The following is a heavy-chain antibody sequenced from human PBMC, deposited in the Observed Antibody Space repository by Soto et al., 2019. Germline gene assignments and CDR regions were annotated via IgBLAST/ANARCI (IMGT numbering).Heavy chain of an antibody. CDR3: ARGPLVVLNYFES. CDR2: IFPLTDIP. V-gene: IGHV1-69*02. J-gene: IGHJ4*02. Sequence: QVQLVQSGTEVKKPGSSVKVSCKASGGTFRNYPINWVRQAPGQGLEWMGSIFPLTDIPDYAQNFQARLKISADKSTSTAYMELSSLTSDDTAMYFCARGPLVVLNYFESWGQGTLFTVSS. CDR1: GGTFRNYP.